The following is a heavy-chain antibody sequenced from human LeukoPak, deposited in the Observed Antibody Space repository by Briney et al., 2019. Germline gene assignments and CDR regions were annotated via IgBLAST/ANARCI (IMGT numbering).Heavy chain of an antibody. CDR2: LYTNDNT. V-gene: IGHV4-61*02. D-gene: IGHD2-21*02. CDR3: ARGVVTDDYYMDV. J-gene: IGHJ6*03. CDR1: GGSITSGRYY. Sequence: PSQTLSLTCSVSGGSITSGRYYWTWLRQPAGQGLEWIGRLYTNDNTNYDPSLESRVSISVDTSKSQFYLQLTSVTAADTAVYFCARGVVTDDYYMDVWGKGITVIVSS.